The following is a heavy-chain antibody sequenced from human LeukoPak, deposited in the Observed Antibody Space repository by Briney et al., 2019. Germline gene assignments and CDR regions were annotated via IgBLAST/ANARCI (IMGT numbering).Heavy chain of an antibody. D-gene: IGHD2-2*01. V-gene: IGHV1-2*06. J-gene: IGHJ5*02. CDR3: ARADCSSTSCSNWFDP. CDR2: INPNSGGT. Sequence: ASVKVSCKASGYTFTGYYMHWVRQAPGQGLEWMGRINPNSGGTNYAQKFQGRVTMTRNTSISTAYMELSSLRSEDTAVYYCARADCSSTSCSNWFDPWGQGTLVTVSS. CDR1: GYTFTGYY.